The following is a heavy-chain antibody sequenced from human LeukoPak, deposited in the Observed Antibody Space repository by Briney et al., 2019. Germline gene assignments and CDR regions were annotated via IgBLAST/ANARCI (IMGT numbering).Heavy chain of an antibody. CDR3: ARSPSRDYSSHDY. D-gene: IGHD6-13*01. CDR1: GYTFTSYG. CDR2: ISAYNGNT. Sequence: ASVKVSCKASGYTFTSYGISWVRQAPGQGLEWMGWISAYNGNTNYAQKFQGRVTITADESTSTAYMELSSLRSEDTAVYYCARSPSRDYSSHDYWGQGTLVTVSS. V-gene: IGHV1-18*01. J-gene: IGHJ4*02.